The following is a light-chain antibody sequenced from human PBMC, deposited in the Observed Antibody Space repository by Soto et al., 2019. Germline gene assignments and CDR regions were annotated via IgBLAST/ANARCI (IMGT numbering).Light chain of an antibody. CDR3: QLAHSFPWT. J-gene: IGKJ1*01. CDR1: QSIDSW. V-gene: IGKV1-12*01. CDR2: GAS. Sequence: DIQMTQSPSSVSASVGDRVTITCRASQSIDSWLAWYQQKPGKAPNLLIFGASKLQSGVPSRFSGSGSGTDFTLTIRGLQPEDFATYYCQLAHSFPWTFGQGTMVDIK.